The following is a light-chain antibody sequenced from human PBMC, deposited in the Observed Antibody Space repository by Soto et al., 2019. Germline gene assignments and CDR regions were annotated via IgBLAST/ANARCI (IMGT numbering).Light chain of an antibody. Sequence: EIVLTQSPATLSLSPGERATLSCRASQSVSRFLAWYQQKPGQAPRLLIYDASNRATGIPARFSGSGSGTDFPLTISSLEPEDFAVYYCQQRSSWPPVTFGQGTRLEIK. CDR3: QQRSSWPPVT. V-gene: IGKV3-11*01. CDR2: DAS. CDR1: QSVSRF. J-gene: IGKJ5*01.